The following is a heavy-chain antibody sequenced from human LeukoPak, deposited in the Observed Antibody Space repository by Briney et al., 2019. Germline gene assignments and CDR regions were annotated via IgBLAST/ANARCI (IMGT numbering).Heavy chain of an antibody. J-gene: IGHJ4*02. D-gene: IGHD1-26*01. V-gene: IGHV3-30*18. CDR1: GFSFSNYG. CDR3: AKETRRQVGADFFDY. CDR2: ISYDGSNK. Sequence: GRSLRLSCAASGFSFSNYGMHWVRQAPGKGLEWVAVISYDGSNKQYADSVKGRFTISRDNSKNTLYLQMNSLRPEDTAVYYCAKETRRQVGADFFDYWGQRTLLTVSS.